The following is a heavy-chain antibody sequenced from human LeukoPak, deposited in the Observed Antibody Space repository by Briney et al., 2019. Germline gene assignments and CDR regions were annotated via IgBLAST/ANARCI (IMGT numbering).Heavy chain of an antibody. CDR3: ARSMTTVVDY. J-gene: IGHJ4*02. CDR1: GDSIISGNW. V-gene: IGHV4-61*01. CDR2: IYYSGST. Sequence: SETLSPTCGVSGDSIISGNWWSWVRQPPGKGLEWIGYIYYSGSTNYNPSLKSRVTISVDTSKNQFSLKLSSVTAADTAVYYCARSMTTVVDYWGQGTLVTVSS. D-gene: IGHD4-23*01.